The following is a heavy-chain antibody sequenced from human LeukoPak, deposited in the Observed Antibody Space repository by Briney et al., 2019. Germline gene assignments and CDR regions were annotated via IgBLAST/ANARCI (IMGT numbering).Heavy chain of an antibody. D-gene: IGHD6-6*01. J-gene: IGHJ4*02. CDR2: IWYDGSNK. V-gene: IGHV3-33*06. CDR3: AKDIRYSSSGGLGY. Sequence: GGSLRLSCAASGFTFSSYGMHWVRQAPGKGLEWVAVIWYDGSNKYYADSVKGRITISRDNSKNTLYLLMNSLRAEDTAVYYCAKDIRYSSSGGLGYWGQGTLVTVSS. CDR1: GFTFSSYG.